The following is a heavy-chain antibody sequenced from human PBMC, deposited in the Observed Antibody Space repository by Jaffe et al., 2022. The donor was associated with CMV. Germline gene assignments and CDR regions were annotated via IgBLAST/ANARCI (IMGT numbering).Heavy chain of an antibody. CDR1: GFTFSSYS. V-gene: IGHV3-21*01. J-gene: IGHJ6*03. D-gene: IGHD6-19*01. Sequence: EVQLVESGGGLVKPGGSLRLSCAASGFTFSSYSMNWVRQAPGKGLEWVSSISSSSSYIYYADSVKGRFTISRDNAKNSLYLQMNSLRAEDTAVYYCARGSSSGWNEVYYYYYYMDVWGKGTTVTVSS. CDR3: ARGSSSGWNEVYYYYYYMDV. CDR2: ISSSSSYI.